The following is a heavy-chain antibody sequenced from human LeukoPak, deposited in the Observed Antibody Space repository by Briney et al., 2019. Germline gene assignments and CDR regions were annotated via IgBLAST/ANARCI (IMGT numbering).Heavy chain of an antibody. CDR2: INHSGST. CDR3: ARGPALQILGVVIIGYFDY. Sequence: SETLSFTCAVYGGSFSGYYWSWIRQPPGKGLEWIGEINHSGSTNYNPSLKSRVTISVDTSKNQFSLKLSSVTAADTAVYYCARGPALQILGVVIIGYFDYWGQGTLVTVSS. D-gene: IGHD3-3*01. CDR1: GGSFSGYY. J-gene: IGHJ4*02. V-gene: IGHV4-34*01.